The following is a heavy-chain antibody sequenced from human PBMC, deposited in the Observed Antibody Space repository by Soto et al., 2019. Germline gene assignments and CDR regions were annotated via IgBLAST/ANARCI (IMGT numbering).Heavy chain of an antibody. D-gene: IGHD6-13*01. CDR1: GFTFTSSA. J-gene: IGHJ3*02. CDR3: GSSSWYSFDI. Sequence: SVKVSCKASGFTFTSSAMQWVRQARGQRLEWIGWIVVGSGNTNYAQKFQERVTITRDMSTSTAYMELSSLRSEDTAVYYCGSSSWYSFDIWGQGTMVTVSS. V-gene: IGHV1-58*02. CDR2: IVVGSGNT.